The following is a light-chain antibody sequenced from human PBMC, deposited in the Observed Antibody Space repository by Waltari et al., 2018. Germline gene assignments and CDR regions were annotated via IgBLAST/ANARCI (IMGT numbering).Light chain of an antibody. CDR3: QKFNDWPRT. V-gene: IGKV3-15*01. CDR2: EAS. CDR1: QSISIN. J-gene: IGKJ1*01. Sequence: EVVMTQSPATLSVSPGERATLSCRASQSISINMVWYQERPGQAPRLLIYEASMRATDIPVRFSGSGSGTEFTLTISSVQSEDAAVYYCQKFNDWPRTFGQGTKVEIK.